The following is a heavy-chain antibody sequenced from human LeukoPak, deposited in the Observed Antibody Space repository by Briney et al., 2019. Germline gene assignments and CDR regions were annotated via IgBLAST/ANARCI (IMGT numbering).Heavy chain of an antibody. D-gene: IGHD3-10*01. V-gene: IGHV5-51*01. CDR3: ARQTRDGSGSRGYSFDF. CDR1: GYSFTNYW. CDR2: IYPGDSDT. Sequence: GESLKISCQGSGYSFTNYWIGWVRPMPGKGLEWMGIIYPGDSDTRYSPSFQGQVTISADKSISTAYLQWGSLKASDTAMYYCARQTRDGSGSRGYSFDFWGQGTLVTVSS. J-gene: IGHJ4*02.